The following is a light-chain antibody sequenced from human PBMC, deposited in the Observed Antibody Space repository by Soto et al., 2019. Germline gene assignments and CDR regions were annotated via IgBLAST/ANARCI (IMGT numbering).Light chain of an antibody. V-gene: IGLV2-14*01. J-gene: IGLJ1*01. CDR3: SSYTTGSTFV. Sequence: QSALTQPASVSGSPGQSITLSCTGPSSDVGTYNSVSWYQQHPAKAPKLIIYEVINRPSGVSNRFSGSKSGNTASLTISGLQAEDEAEYYCSSYTTGSTFVFGTGTKLTVL. CDR2: EVI. CDR1: SSDVGTYNS.